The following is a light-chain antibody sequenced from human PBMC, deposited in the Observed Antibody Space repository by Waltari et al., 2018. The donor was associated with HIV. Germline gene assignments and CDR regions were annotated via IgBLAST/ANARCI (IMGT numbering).Light chain of an antibody. V-gene: IGLV8-61*01. CDR1: SGSVSTRYY. J-gene: IGLJ3*02. Sequence: QTVVTQEPSFSVSPGGTVTLTCGLSSGSVSTRYYPSWYQPTPGLDPSTLIYDTKTRSSGVPYRFAVSILGNKAALTIAGAQSEDESDYYCMLYMGSGIWVFGGGTKRTVL. CDR3: MLYMGSGIWV. CDR2: DTK.